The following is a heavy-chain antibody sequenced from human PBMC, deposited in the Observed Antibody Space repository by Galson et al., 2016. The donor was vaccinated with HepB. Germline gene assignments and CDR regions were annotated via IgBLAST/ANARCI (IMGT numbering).Heavy chain of an antibody. CDR1: GFSLLTNGVG. CDR2: IYWDDDP. V-gene: IGHV2-5*02. CDR3: ARLTWRGRDSRGNLFLFDY. J-gene: IGHJ4*02. D-gene: IGHD4-23*01. Sequence: PALVKPTQTLTLACTFSGFSLLTNGVGVGWIRQNPGQALEWIALIYWDDDPRYSPSLRSRLTINKDIRKNQVVLTMTDIDPVDAGTFYCARLTWRGRDSRGNLFLFDYWGQGIRVTVSS.